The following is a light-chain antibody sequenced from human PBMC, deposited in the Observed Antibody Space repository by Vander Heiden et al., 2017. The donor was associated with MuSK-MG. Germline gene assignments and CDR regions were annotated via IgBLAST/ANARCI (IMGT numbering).Light chain of an antibody. CDR3: QQYNNWPRLT. J-gene: IGKJ4*01. V-gene: IGKV3-15*01. CDR2: DAS. Sequence: ELVMPQSPATLSVSPGESATLSCRASQSVSSNLAWYQQKPGQAPRLLIYDASTRATGIPARFSGSGSGTEFTLTISSLQSEDFAVYYCQQYNNWPRLTFGGGTKVEIK. CDR1: QSVSSN.